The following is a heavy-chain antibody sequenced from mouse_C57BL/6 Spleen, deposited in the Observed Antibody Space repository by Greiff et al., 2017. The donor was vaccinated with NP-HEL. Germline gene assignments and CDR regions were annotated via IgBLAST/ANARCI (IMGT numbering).Heavy chain of an antibody. CDR1: GFNIKDYY. Sequence: VHVKQSGAELVRPGASVKLSCTASGFNIKDYYMHWVKQRPEQGLEWIGRIDPEDGDTEYAPKFQGKATMTADTSSNTAYLQLSSLTSEDTAVYYCTTWGYYGSSFRFAYWGQGTLVTVSA. CDR2: IDPEDGDT. V-gene: IGHV14-1*01. D-gene: IGHD1-1*01. J-gene: IGHJ3*01. CDR3: TTWGYYGSSFRFAY.